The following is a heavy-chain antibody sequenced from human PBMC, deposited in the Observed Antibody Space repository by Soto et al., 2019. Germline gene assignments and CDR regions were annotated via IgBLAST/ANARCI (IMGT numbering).Heavy chain of an antibody. CDR1: GFNFNAYV. D-gene: IGHD2-2*01. CDR3: AKKSCSSPGCPYGMDV. V-gene: IGHV3-23*01. CDR2: ISFTGDSR. J-gene: IGHJ6*02. Sequence: QPGGSLRLSCAASGFNFNAYVMNWVRQAPGKGLEWVSIISFTGDSRYYADSVKDRFTTSRDNSQNTLYLQMNSLRAEDTAVYYCAKKSCSSPGCPYGMDVWGQGTTVTVSS.